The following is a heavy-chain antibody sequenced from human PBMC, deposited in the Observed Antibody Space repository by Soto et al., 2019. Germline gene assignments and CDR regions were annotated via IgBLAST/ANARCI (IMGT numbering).Heavy chain of an antibody. CDR1: GDSVSSNSAA. CDR3: ARPGRRYASLFRQAFGI. D-gene: IGHD1-1*01. Sequence: SQTLSLTCAISGDSVSSNSAAWNWIRQSPSRGLEWLGRTYYRSKWYNEYAVSVKSRITINPDASKNQFSLQLNSVTPGDTAVYHGARPGRRYASLFRQAFGIGGQGTMITVS. J-gene: IGHJ3*02. V-gene: IGHV6-1*01. CDR2: TYYRSKWYN.